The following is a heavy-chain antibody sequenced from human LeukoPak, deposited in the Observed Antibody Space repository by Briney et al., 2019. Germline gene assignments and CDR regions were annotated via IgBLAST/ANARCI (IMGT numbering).Heavy chain of an antibody. J-gene: IGHJ4*02. D-gene: IGHD6-25*01. CDR3: AKDLFLSGIPAAGVFDY. CDR1: GFTFSNYW. Sequence: GGSLRLSCAASGFTFSNYWMSWVRQAPGKGLEWVANIRQDGSDKYYMESVKGRFTISRDNANSSLYLQMNSLRAEDTAVYYCAKDLFLSGIPAAGVFDYWGQGTLSPSPQ. CDR2: IRQDGSDK. V-gene: IGHV3-7*01.